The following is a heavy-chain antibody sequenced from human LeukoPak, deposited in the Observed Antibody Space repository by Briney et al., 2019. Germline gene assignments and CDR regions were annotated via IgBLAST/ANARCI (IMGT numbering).Heavy chain of an antibody. D-gene: IGHD2-15*01. CDR3: AREGCSGGSCSPAYYYYGMDV. Sequence: SVKVSCKASGGTFSSYAISWVRQAPGQGLEWMGGIIPIFGTANYAQKFQGRVTITADKSTSTAYMELSSLRSEDTAVYYCAREGCSGGSCSPAYYYYGMDVWGKGTTVTVSS. J-gene: IGHJ6*04. CDR1: GGTFSSYA. V-gene: IGHV1-69*06. CDR2: IIPIFGTA.